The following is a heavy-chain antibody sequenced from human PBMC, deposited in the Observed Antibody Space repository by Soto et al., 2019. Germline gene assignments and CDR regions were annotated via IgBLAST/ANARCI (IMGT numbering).Heavy chain of an antibody. CDR2: IYYSGST. D-gene: IGHD2-2*01. CDR1: GGSISSYY. Sequence: QVQLQESGPGLVKPSETLSLTCTVSGGSISSYYWSWIRQPPGKGLEWIGYIYYSGSTNYNPSLKSRVTISVDTSKNQFSLKLSSVTAADTAVYYCARSIGNQKEFYYYYYMDVWGKGTTVTVSS. V-gene: IGHV4-59*01. J-gene: IGHJ6*03. CDR3: ARSIGNQKEFYYYYYMDV.